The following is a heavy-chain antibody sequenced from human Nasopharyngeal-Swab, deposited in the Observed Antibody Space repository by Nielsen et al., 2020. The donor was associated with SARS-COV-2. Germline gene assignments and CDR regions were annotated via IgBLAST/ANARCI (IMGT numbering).Heavy chain of an antibody. V-gene: IGHV3-23*01. Sequence: GESLKISCAASGFTFSSYAMSWVRQAPGTGLEWVSAISGSGGSTYYADSVKGRFTISRDNSKNTLYLQMNSLRAEDTAVYYCAKGKGGPFDWLFYALDYWGQGTLVTVSS. D-gene: IGHD3-9*01. CDR3: AKGKGGPFDWLFYALDY. J-gene: IGHJ4*02. CDR2: ISGSGGST. CDR1: GFTFSSYA.